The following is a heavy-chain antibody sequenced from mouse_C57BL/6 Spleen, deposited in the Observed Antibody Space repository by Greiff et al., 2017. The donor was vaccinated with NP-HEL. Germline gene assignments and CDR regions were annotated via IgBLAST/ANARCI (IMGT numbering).Heavy chain of an antibody. J-gene: IGHJ3*01. CDR2: ISNGGGST. Sequence: EVKLVESGGGLVQPGGSLKLSCAASGFTFSDYYMYWVRQTPEKRLEWVAYISNGGGSTYYPDTVKGRFTISRDNAKNTLYLQMSRLKSEDTAMYYCARGYYGSRSWFAYWGQGTLVTVSA. CDR1: GFTFSDYY. CDR3: ARGYYGSRSWFAY. V-gene: IGHV5-12*01. D-gene: IGHD1-1*01.